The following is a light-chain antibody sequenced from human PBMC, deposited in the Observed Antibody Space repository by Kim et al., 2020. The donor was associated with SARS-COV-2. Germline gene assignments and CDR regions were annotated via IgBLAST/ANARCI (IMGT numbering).Light chain of an antibody. CDR3: QAWDSGTVV. Sequence: SGSPGLTASMACSGDKLEDTYACWYQHKPGQSPVLGIYQDNKRPSGIPARFSGSYSGNTATLTISGTQAMDEADYYCQAWDSGTVVFGGGTKLTVL. CDR1: KLEDTY. V-gene: IGLV3-1*01. J-gene: IGLJ2*01. CDR2: QDN.